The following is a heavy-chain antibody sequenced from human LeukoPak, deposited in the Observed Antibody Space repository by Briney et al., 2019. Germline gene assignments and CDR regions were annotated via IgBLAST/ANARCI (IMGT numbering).Heavy chain of an antibody. V-gene: IGHV3-74*01. CDR3: AASLPNIVVVPAAKGPFGS. J-gene: IGHJ5*02. D-gene: IGHD2-2*01. Sequence: GGSLRLSCAASGFTIGTYWMHWVRQVPGKGVVWISRINTDASSTSYADSVKGRFTISRDNAKNTLYLQMNSLRAEDTAVYYCAASLPNIVVVPAAKGPFGSWGQGTLVTVSS. CDR1: GFTIGTYW. CDR2: INTDASST.